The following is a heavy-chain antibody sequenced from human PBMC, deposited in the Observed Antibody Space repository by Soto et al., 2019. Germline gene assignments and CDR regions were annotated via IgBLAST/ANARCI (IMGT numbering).Heavy chain of an antibody. Sequence: QEQLVQSGAEVKKPGSSVKVSCKASGGPFSNYPISWVRQVPGQGIEWMGGIIPVFQTAYYTQRFQGRVTITADESTNTAYMELSSLRSEDTAIYYCARGGSGYTWFNEFWGQGTLVTVSS. V-gene: IGHV1-69*01. D-gene: IGHD3-22*01. CDR2: IIPVFQTA. CDR3: ARGGSGYTWFNEF. J-gene: IGHJ4*02. CDR1: GGPFSNYP.